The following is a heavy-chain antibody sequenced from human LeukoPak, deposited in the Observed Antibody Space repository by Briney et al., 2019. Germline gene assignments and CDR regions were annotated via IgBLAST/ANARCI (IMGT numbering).Heavy chain of an antibody. V-gene: IGHV4-30-2*01. CDR2: IYQSGST. Sequence: PSQTLSLTCAVSGXSISSGSDSWSRIRQAPGKGLEWIGYIYQSGSTYYNPSLTSRVTISVDRSKNQFSLKLSSVTAADTAVYYCARSSGWFDPWGQGTLVTVSP. CDR1: GXSISSGSDS. CDR3: ARSSGWFDP. J-gene: IGHJ5*02. D-gene: IGHD3-10*01.